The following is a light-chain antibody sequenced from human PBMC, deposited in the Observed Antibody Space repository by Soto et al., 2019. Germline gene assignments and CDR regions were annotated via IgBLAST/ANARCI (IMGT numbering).Light chain of an antibody. J-gene: IGLJ1*01. CDR3: LSYVGRETGV. CDR2: EVF. Sequence: SLLAQPPPASGPPGQSGTISCTRTSNDIRTYNYVSWYQHHPGKVPKLLIYEVFGRPSGVPDRFSASKSGNTASLTVSGLQPEDEADYYCLSYVGRETGVFGSGTKVTVL. CDR1: SNDIRTYNY. V-gene: IGLV2-8*01.